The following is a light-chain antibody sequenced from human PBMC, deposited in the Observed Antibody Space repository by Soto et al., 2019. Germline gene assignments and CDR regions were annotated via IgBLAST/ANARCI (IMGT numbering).Light chain of an antibody. CDR2: AAS. J-gene: IGKJ1*01. CDR1: QRISTW. CDR3: QQYKSYWT. V-gene: IGKV1-5*01. Sequence: IQMTQSPSTLSSSFVYVVTITCRASQRISTWLAWYQQKPGKAPKLLISAASSLETGVPSRFSGSGSGTEFTLTINSLQPDDFATYYCQQYKSYWTFGQGTKVDIK.